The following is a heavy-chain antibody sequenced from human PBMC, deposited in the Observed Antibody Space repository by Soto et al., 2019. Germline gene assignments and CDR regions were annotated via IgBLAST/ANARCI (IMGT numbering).Heavy chain of an antibody. CDR1: GFIFSDYG. Sequence: PGGSLRLSCAASGFIFSDYGMHWVRQAPGKGLEWVALIYYDESYENYADSVKGRFTIPRDNSKSTLWLQMNSLRFVDTAVYFCAKSGGGGYDSNTDYSGGLLMGPSWGQGTLVTVSS. J-gene: IGHJ4*02. CDR3: AKSGGGGYDSNTDYSGGLLMGPS. D-gene: IGHD3-22*01. CDR2: IYYDESYE. V-gene: IGHV3-33*03.